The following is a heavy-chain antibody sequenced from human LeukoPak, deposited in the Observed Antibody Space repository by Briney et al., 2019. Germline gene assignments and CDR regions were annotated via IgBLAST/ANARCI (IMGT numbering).Heavy chain of an antibody. J-gene: IGHJ3*02. D-gene: IGHD1-26*01. CDR2: IYPGDSDT. CDR3: ASLDPYSGSYLDI. Sequence: GESLKISCKGSGYSVTSYGIGWVRQMPGKGLEWMGMIYPGDSDTRYSPSFQGQVTISPDKSISTAYLQWSSLKASDTAMYYCASLDPYSGSYLDIWGQGTMVTVSS. CDR1: GYSVTSYG. V-gene: IGHV5-51*01.